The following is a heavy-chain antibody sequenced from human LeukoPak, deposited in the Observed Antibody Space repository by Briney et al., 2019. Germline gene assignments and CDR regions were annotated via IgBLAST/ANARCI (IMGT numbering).Heavy chain of an antibody. D-gene: IGHD3-16*01. J-gene: IGHJ3*02. CDR1: GYSFTSYW. Sequence: ESLKISCKGSGYSFTSYWIGWVRQMPGKGLEWMGIIYPGDSDTRYSPSFQGQVTISADKSISTAYLQWSSLKASDTAMYYCARLGEDSRGTAGAFDIWGQGTMVTVSS. CDR3: ARLGEDSRGTAGAFDI. CDR2: IYPGDSDT. V-gene: IGHV5-51*01.